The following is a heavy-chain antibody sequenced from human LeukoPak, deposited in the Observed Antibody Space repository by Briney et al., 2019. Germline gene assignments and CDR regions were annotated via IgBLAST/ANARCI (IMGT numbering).Heavy chain of an antibody. CDR2: IYYSGST. V-gene: IGHV4-31*03. CDR1: GGSISSGGYY. J-gene: IGHJ5*02. CDR3: ARDAIAAADLGDNWFDP. D-gene: IGHD6-13*01. Sequence: SPSQTLSLTCTVSGGSISSGGYYWSWIRQHPGKGLEWIGYIYYSGSTYYNPSLKSRVTISVDTSKNQFSLKLSSVTAADTAVYYCARDAIAAADLGDNWFDPWGQGTLVTVSS.